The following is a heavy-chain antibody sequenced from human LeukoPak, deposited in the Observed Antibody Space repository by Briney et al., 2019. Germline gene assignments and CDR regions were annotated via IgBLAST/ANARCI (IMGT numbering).Heavy chain of an antibody. J-gene: IGHJ4*02. CDR1: GFTFSNYS. Sequence: GGSLRLSCAASGFTFSNYSMNWVRQAPGKGLEWVSSISSSSSYIYYADSVKGRFTISRDNAKNSLYLQMNSLRAEDTAVYYCARGVPGGGYPDWGQGTLVTVSS. V-gene: IGHV3-21*01. D-gene: IGHD5-12*01. CDR2: ISSSSSYI. CDR3: ARGVPGGGYPD.